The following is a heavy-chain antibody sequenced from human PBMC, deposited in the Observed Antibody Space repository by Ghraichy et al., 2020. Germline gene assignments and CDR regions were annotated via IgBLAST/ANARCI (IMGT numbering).Heavy chain of an antibody. CDR2: IKSKTNGGTT. J-gene: IGHJ4*02. Sequence: GGSPRLSCAASSFALNYAWMNWVRQAPGKGLEWVGRIKSKTNGGTTEYAAPVKGRFTISREDSENTLYLQMNSLKTEDTAVYYCTRGTNSYDSSDFDSWGQGTLVTVSS. CDR1: SFALNYAW. D-gene: IGHD3-22*01. V-gene: IGHV3-15*07. CDR3: TRGTNSYDSSDFDS.